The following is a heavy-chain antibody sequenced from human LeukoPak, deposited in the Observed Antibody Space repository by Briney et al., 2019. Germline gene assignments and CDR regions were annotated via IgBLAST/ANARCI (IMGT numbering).Heavy chain of an antibody. J-gene: IGHJ6*02. D-gene: IGHD5-18*01. CDR3: ARSGYSYGYYYYGMDV. CDR1: GYTFTSYD. V-gene: IGHV1-8*01. CDR2: MNPNSGNT. Sequence: ASVKVSCKASGYTFTSYDINWVRQATGPGLEWMGWMNPNSGNTGYAQKFQGRVTMTRNTSISTAYMELSSLRSEDTAVYYCARSGYSYGYYYYGMDVWGQGTTVTVSS.